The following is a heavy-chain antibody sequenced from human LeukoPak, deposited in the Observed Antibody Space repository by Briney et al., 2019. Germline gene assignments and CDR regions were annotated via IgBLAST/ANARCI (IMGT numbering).Heavy chain of an antibody. CDR1: GFTFSSYW. CDR2: IKQDGSEK. Sequence: GGSLRLSCAASGFTFSSYWMSWVRQAPGKGLEWVANIKQDGSEKYYVDSVKGRFTISRDNAKNSLYLQMNSLRAEDTAVYYCARDGGGLFAPSDPQRYYFDYWGQGTLVTVSS. V-gene: IGHV3-7*01. CDR3: ARDGGGLFAPSDPQRYYFDY. J-gene: IGHJ4*02. D-gene: IGHD3/OR15-3a*01.